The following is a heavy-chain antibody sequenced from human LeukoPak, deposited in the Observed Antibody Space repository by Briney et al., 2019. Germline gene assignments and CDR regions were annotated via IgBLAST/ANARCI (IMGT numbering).Heavy chain of an antibody. V-gene: IGHV3-9*01. CDR1: GFTFEEYA. D-gene: IGHD3-22*01. CDR2: ISWNSDNI. Sequence: PGGSLRLSCAASGFTFEEYAMHWVRQAPGKGLEWVSAISWNSDNISYADSVKGRFTISRDNAKNSLYLQMNSLRAEDTALYYCTKASYYDSSGYRRYYFEYWGQGTLVTVSS. CDR3: TKASYYDSSGYRRYYFEY. J-gene: IGHJ4*02.